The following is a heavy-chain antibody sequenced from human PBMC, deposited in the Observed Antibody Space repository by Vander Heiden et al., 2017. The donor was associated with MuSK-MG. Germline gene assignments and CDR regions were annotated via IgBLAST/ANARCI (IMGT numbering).Heavy chain of an antibody. V-gene: IGHV3-74*01. Sequence: EVQLVESGGGLVQPGGSLRLSCAASGFTFSTYWMHWVRPAPGKGLVWVSRINSDESTTSYADSVKGRFTISRDNAKNTVYLQMNSLRAEDTAVYYCARGPPVDRSGRHSDYWGQGTLVTVSS. CDR1: GFTFSTYW. D-gene: IGHD3-22*01. J-gene: IGHJ4*02. CDR3: ARGPPVDRSGRHSDY. CDR2: INSDESTT.